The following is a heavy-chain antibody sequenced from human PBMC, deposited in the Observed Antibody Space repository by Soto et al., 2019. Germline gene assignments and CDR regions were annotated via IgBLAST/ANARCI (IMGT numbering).Heavy chain of an antibody. D-gene: IGHD3-16*01. CDR3: AREMAGLGGEYDY. J-gene: IGHJ4*02. V-gene: IGHV1-18*01. CDR1: GYTFTKYG. Sequence: QVQLVQSGAEVKNPGASVKVSCKTSGYTFTKYGVGWVRQAPGQGLEWMGWISGSSGNANYAEKVQGRITLTTDTSTCTAYIELRSLRSDDTAVYYCAREMAGLGGEYDYWGQGTLVIVSS. CDR2: ISGSSGNA.